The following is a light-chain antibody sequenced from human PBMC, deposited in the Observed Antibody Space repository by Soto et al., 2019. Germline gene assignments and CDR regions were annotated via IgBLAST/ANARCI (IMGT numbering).Light chain of an antibody. CDR3: QQYNNWPRT. V-gene: IGKV3D-15*01. CDR2: GAS. CDR1: RSVSSN. J-gene: IGKJ1*01. Sequence: EIVMTQSPATLSVSPGERATLSCRASRSVSSNLAWYQQKPGQAPRLLIYGASTRATGIPARFSGSGSGTDFTLTIRSLQSEDFAVYYCQQYNNWPRTFGQGTKVDIK.